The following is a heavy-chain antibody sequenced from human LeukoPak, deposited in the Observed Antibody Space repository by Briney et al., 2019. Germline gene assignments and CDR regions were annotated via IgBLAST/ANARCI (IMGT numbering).Heavy chain of an antibody. J-gene: IGHJ4*02. CDR3: ASGRGDYYDSSGPNDY. CDR1: GYSFTSYW. D-gene: IGHD3-22*01. Sequence: GESLMISCKGSGYSFTSYWIGWVRQMPGKGLEWMGIIYPGDSDTRYSPSFQGQVTISADKSISTAYLQWSSLKASDTAMYYCASGRGDYYDSSGPNDYWGQGTLVTVSS. CDR2: IYPGDSDT. V-gene: IGHV5-51*01.